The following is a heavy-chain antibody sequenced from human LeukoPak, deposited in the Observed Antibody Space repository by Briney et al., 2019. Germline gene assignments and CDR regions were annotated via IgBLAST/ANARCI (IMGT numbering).Heavy chain of an antibody. Sequence: SQTLSLTCTISGDSVSSSNAAWNWIRRSPSRGLEWLGRTCYRSKWYNDYAVSVKSRITISPDTSKNQFSLQLNSVTPEDTAVYYCARSSSGWYLGYWGQGTLVTVSS. CDR2: TCYRSKWYN. J-gene: IGHJ4*02. CDR3: ARSSSGWYLGY. CDR1: GDSVSSSNAA. D-gene: IGHD6-19*01. V-gene: IGHV6-1*01.